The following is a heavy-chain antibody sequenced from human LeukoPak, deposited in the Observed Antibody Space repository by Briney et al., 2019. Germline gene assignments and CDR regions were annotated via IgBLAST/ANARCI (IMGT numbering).Heavy chain of an antibody. D-gene: IGHD6-19*01. CDR1: GITLSELW. V-gene: IGHV3-7*04. J-gene: IGHJ4*02. Sequence: GGSLRLSCAGYGITLSELWMNWVRQVPGKGLEWVANIKQDVREKKYVDSVKGRFTISRDNAKNSVYLQMSSLRVDDTAVYYCVGGYGWLPDYWGQGALVTVSS. CDR3: VGGYGWLPDY. CDR2: IKQDVREK.